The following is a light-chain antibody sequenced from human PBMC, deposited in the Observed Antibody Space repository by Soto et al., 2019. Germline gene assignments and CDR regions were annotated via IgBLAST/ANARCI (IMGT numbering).Light chain of an antibody. V-gene: IGKV3-15*01. CDR2: SSS. J-gene: IGKJ1*01. CDR3: QPYNNWPRT. CDR1: QSVTSN. Sequence: ERVMKQSPATLSVSPGYSATLCCRASQSVTSNLAWYQHKPGQAPRLLIYSSSTRAAGITARFGGSGSGTEFTLSISSLQSEDFAVYYCQPYNNWPRTVGQGTKVDI.